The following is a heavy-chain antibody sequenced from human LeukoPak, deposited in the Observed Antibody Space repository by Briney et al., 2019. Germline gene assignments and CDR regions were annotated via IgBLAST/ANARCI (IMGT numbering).Heavy chain of an antibody. J-gene: IGHJ4*02. D-gene: IGHD6-13*01. CDR3: AKLTGYSSSWYFDY. CDR2: ISGSGGST. Sequence: GGSLRLSCAASGFTFSSYAMSWVRQALGKGLEWVSAISGSGGSTYYADSVKGRFTISRDNSKNTLYLQMNSLRAEDTAVYYCAKLTGYSSSWYFDYWGQGTLVTVSS. V-gene: IGHV3-23*01. CDR1: GFTFSSYA.